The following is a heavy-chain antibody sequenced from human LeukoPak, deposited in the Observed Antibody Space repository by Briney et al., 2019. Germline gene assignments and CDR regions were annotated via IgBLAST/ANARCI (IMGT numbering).Heavy chain of an antibody. J-gene: IGHJ4*02. V-gene: IGHV3-11*01. CDR2: ITTSGSTM. CDR1: GITFTAYY. CDR3: GTRSAPYKYGRNAYFAY. Sequence: GGSLRLSCAAPGITFTAYYMTWSRQAPGKGLEWVSYITTSGSTMYYADSVKGRFTISRDNAKKSLYLQMKSPRAQDTAAYYCGTRSAPYKYGRNAYFAYWGQGTLVTVSS. D-gene: IGHD3-22*01.